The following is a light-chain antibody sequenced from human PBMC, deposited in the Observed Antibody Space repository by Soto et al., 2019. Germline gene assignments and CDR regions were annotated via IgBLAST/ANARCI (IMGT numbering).Light chain of an antibody. CDR1: QSVSGSY. Sequence: ESVLTQSPGTLSLSPGDRATLSCRASQSVSGSYLAWYQQKPGQAPRLLIYGASSRATGIPDRFSGSGSGTDFTLPINRLEPEDFAVYYCLQYGSSPPAYTCGQGTKLEIK. J-gene: IGKJ2*01. V-gene: IGKV3-20*01. CDR3: LQYGSSPPAYT. CDR2: GAS.